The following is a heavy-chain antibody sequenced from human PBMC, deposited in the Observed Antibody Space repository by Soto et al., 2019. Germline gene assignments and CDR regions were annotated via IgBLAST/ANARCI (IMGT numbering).Heavy chain of an antibody. J-gene: IGHJ4*02. CDR1: GGTFSSYA. CDR3: SRDRGSSSWSYYFDY. Sequence: QVQLVQSGAEVKKPGSSVKVSCKASGGTFSSYAISWVRQAPGQGLEWMGGIIPIFGTANYAQKVQGRVTINAAESTSTAYMELSSLRSEDTAVYYCSRDRGSSSWSYYFDYWGQGTLVTVSS. CDR2: IIPIFGTA. D-gene: IGHD6-13*01. V-gene: IGHV1-69*01.